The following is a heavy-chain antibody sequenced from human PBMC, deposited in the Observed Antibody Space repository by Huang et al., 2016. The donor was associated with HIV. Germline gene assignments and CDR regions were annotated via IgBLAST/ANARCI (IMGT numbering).Heavy chain of an antibody. CDR3: ARSEVLVTAVPFDH. CDR2: IYPAYSYT. D-gene: IGHD2-21*02. CDR1: GYSFTNYW. V-gene: IGHV5-51*03. Sequence: EVQLVQSEAEVKKPGESLKISCRGSGYSFTNYWIGWVRQRPGECLEWMGVIYPAYSYTRYSPSFQGQVTFAADKSTRTAYLQWSSLQASDTAIYYCARSEVLVTAVPFDHWGQGTLVTVSS. J-gene: IGHJ4*02.